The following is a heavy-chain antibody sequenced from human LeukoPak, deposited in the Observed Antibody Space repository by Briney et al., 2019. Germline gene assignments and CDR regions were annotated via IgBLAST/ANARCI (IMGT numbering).Heavy chain of an antibody. CDR2: ISSSGSTI. CDR1: GFTVSSNY. Sequence: GGSLRLSCAASGFTVSSNYMNWVRQAPGKGLEWVSYISSSGSTIYYADSVKGRFTISRDNAKNSLYLQMNSLRAEDTAVYYCAREGVVVVAATGFRDAFDIWGQGTMVTVSS. CDR3: AREGVVVVAATGFRDAFDI. D-gene: IGHD2-15*01. V-gene: IGHV3-11*01. J-gene: IGHJ3*02.